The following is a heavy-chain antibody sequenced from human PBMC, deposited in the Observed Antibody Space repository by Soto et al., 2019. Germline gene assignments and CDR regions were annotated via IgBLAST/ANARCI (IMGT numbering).Heavy chain of an antibody. J-gene: IGHJ4*01. CDR3: AKDRARDCGGGSCYSIFDY. V-gene: IGHV3-30*18. Sequence: QVQLVESGGGVVQPGRSLRLSCAASGFTFSSYGMHWVRQAPGKGLEWVAVISYDGSNKYYADSVKGRFTISRDNSKNTLYLQMNSLRAEDTAVYYCAKDRARDCGGGSCYSIFDYWGHGTLVTVSS. CDR2: ISYDGSNK. CDR1: GFTFSSYG. D-gene: IGHD2-15*01.